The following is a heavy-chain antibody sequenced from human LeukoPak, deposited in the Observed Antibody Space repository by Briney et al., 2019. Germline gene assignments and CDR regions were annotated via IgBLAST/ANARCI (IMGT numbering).Heavy chain of an antibody. CDR3: AREEAVVSGWSWRY. V-gene: IGHV1-18*01. J-gene: IGHJ4*02. CDR2: INPNSGGT. D-gene: IGHD6-19*01. CDR1: GYTFTSYG. Sequence: ASVKVSCKASGYTFTSYGISWVRQAPGQGLEWMGWINPNSGGTNYAQKLQGRVTMTTDTSTSTAYMELRSLRSDDTAVYYCAREEAVVSGWSWRYWGQGTLVTVSS.